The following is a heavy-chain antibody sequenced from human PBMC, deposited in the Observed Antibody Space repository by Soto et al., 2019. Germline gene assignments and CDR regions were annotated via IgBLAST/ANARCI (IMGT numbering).Heavy chain of an antibody. D-gene: IGHD2-15*01. V-gene: IGHV3-21*01. Sequence: EVQLVESGGGLVKPGGSLRLSCAASGFTFSSYSMNWVRQAPGKGLEWVSSISSSSSYIYYADSVKGRFTISRDNAKNSLYLQMNSLRAEDTAVYYCARRGFVVVVAADYGMDVWGQGTTVTVSS. CDR1: GFTFSSYS. J-gene: IGHJ6*02. CDR2: ISSSSSYI. CDR3: ARRGFVVVVAADYGMDV.